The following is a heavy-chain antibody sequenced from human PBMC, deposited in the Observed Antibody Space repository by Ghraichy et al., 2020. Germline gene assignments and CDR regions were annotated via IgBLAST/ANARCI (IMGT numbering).Heavy chain of an antibody. CDR2: INHSGST. D-gene: IGHD3-16*02. J-gene: IGHJ6*02. Sequence: SQTLSLTCAVYGGSFSGYYWSWIRQPPGKGLEWIGEINHSGSTNYNPSLKSRVTISVDTSKNQFSLKLSSVTAADTAVYYCARGPSVWGSYRYFYYYYGMDVWGQGTTVTVSS. CDR3: ARGPSVWGSYRYFYYYYGMDV. CDR1: GGSFSGYY. V-gene: IGHV4-34*01.